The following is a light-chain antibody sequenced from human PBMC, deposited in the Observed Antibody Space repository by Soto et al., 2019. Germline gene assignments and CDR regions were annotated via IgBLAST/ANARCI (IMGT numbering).Light chain of an antibody. V-gene: IGKV1-39*01. CDR2: SAS. CDR1: QTIRNS. Sequence: DIQMTQSPSSLSASIGDSVTITCRASQTIRNSLNWYQQKPGEAPKLLISSASSSHSGVPSRFSGSGSGTDFTLTISSLQAADFATYYCQQSYNAPRTFGQGTKLELK. CDR3: QQSYNAPRT. J-gene: IGKJ2*01.